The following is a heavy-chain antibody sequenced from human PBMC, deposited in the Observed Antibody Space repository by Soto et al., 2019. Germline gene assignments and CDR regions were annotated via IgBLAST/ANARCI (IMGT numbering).Heavy chain of an antibody. V-gene: IGHV3-30*03. CDR3: AHETQNPRYSGRLGFDP. D-gene: IGHD1-26*01. J-gene: IGHJ5*02. CDR2: ISYDGSNK. Sequence: QVQLVESGGGVVQPGRSLRLSCAASGFTFSSYGMHWVRQAPGKGLEWVAVISYDGSNKYYADSVKGRFTISRDNSKNTLYLQMNSLRAEDTAVYYCAHETQNPRYSGRLGFDPWGQGTLVTVSS. CDR1: GFTFSSYG.